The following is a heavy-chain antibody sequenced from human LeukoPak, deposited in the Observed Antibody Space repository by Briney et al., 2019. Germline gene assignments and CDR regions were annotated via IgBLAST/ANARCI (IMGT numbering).Heavy chain of an antibody. D-gene: IGHD3-22*01. Sequence: GASVKVSCKASGYTFTCYGISWVRQAPGQGLEWMGWISAYNGNTNYAQKLQGRVTITTDTSTSTAYMELRSLRSDDTAVYYCARAGRPYYYDSSGYLDYWGQGTLVTVSS. CDR1: GYTFTCYG. CDR3: ARAGRPYYYDSSGYLDY. V-gene: IGHV1-18*01. CDR2: ISAYNGNT. J-gene: IGHJ4*02.